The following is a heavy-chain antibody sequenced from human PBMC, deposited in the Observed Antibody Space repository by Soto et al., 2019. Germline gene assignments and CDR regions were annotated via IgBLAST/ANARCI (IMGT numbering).Heavy chain of an antibody. CDR1: GFSFSSYG. CDR2: IKSDGTEK. CDR3: AKARPRSSSSGAFDI. V-gene: IGHV3-7*01. D-gene: IGHD6-6*01. Sequence: GGSLRLSCAVSGFSFSSYGMHWVRQAPGKGLEWVAIIKSDGTEKYYVDSVKGRFTISRDNAKNTLYLQMNSLRAEDTAVYYCAKARPRSSSSGAFDIWGQGTMVTVSS. J-gene: IGHJ3*02.